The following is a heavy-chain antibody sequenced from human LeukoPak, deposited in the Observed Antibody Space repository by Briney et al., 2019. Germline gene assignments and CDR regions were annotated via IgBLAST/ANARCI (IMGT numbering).Heavy chain of an antibody. CDR3: SRSYGDRYFDV. V-gene: IGHV5-51*01. D-gene: IGHD4-17*01. Sequence: GEYLKISCKGSGYSFTSYWIGWVRQTPGKGLEWMGIIYPSDSDTRYSPSFQGQVTFSADKSINTAYLQWSSLKASDTAMYYCSRSYGDRYFDVWGRGTLVTVSS. CDR2: IYPSDSDT. J-gene: IGHJ2*01. CDR1: GYSFTSYW.